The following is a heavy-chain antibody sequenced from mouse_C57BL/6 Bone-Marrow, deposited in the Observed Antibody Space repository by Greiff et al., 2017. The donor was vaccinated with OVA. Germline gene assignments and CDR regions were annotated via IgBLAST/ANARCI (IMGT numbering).Heavy chain of an antibody. J-gene: IGHJ4*01. V-gene: IGHV5-9*01. CDR2: ISGGGGNT. CDR1: GFTFSSYT. CDR3: ARHLREPSYAMDY. Sequence: EVQVVESGGGLVKPGGSLKLSCAASGFTFSSYTMSWVRQTPEKRLEWVATISGGGGNTYYPDSVKGRFTISRDNAKNTLYLQMSSLRSEDTALYYCARHLREPSYAMDYWGQGTSVTVSS.